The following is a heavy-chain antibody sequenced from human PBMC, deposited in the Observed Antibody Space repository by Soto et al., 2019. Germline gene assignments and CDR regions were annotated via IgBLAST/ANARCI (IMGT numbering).Heavy chain of an antibody. CDR3: ARGRRWLPTSDFDY. Sequence: PSETLSLTCAVYGGSFSGYYWSWIRQPPGKGLEWIGEINHSGSTNNNPSLKSRVTISVXTXXXXFXLXLXXXTAAXTAVYYCARGRRWLPTSDFDYWGKGTLVTVS. CDR2: INHSGST. V-gene: IGHV4-34*01. D-gene: IGHD3-22*01. CDR1: GGSFSGYY. J-gene: IGHJ4*02.